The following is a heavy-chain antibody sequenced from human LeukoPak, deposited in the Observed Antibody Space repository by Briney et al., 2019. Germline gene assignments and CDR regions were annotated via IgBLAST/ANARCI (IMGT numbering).Heavy chain of an antibody. J-gene: IGHJ5*02. CDR3: ARCPGSGSYFAWFDT. V-gene: IGHV4-34*01. D-gene: IGHD3-10*01. CDR1: SGSFSGYY. CDR2: INQSGST. Sequence: SETLSLTCAVYSGSFSGYYWSWTRQPPGKGLEWIGEINQSGSTKYNPSLESRVTISVDTSKNQFSLKLNSMTHADTGVCYCARCPGSGSYFAWFDTWGQGALVTVSS.